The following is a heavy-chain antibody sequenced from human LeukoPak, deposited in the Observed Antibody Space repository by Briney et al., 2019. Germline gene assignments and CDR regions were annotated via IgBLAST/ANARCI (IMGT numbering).Heavy chain of an antibody. Sequence: DTMCLTCTVSDGRVGSDCRCWSRPHQEKKLEWIGYIYYSGSTNYNPSLKVRVTISVDTSKSQFSLKLSSVTAADTAVYYCASPLRPSSGYYPFDYWGQGTLVTVSS. D-gene: IGHD3-22*01. V-gene: IGHV4-59*02. CDR1: DGRVGSDC. J-gene: IGHJ4*02. CDR3: ASPLRPSSGYYPFDY. CDR2: IYYSGST.